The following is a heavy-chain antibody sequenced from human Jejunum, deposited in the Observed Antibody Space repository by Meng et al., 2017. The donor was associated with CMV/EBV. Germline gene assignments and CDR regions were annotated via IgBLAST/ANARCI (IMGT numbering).Heavy chain of an antibody. CDR2: IYYSGTT. CDR1: ISSSSYY. J-gene: IGHJ6*02. Sequence: ISSSSYYWAWIRQPPGKGLEWIGSIYYSGTTFYNPSLKSQVTISGDMSNNQFSLTLSSLTAADTAVFYCARGVLEVSNYYYGMDVWGQGTTVTVSS. D-gene: IGHD2-8*02. V-gene: IGHV4-39*01. CDR3: ARGVLEVSNYYYGMDV.